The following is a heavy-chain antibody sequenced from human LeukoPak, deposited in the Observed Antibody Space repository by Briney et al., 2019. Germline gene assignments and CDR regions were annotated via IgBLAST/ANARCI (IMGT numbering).Heavy chain of an antibody. J-gene: IGHJ1*01. CDR2: ISRSTSYI. CDR3: ARVGHLDDMRHFQYFQH. CDR1: GFTFSSYS. V-gene: IGHV3-21*01. D-gene: IGHD3-9*01. Sequence: GGSLRLSCAASGFTFSSYSMNWVRQAPGKGLEWVSSISRSTSYIYYADSVKGRFTISRDNAKNSLYLQMNSLRAEDTAVYYCARVGHLDDMRHFQYFQHWGQGTLVTVSS.